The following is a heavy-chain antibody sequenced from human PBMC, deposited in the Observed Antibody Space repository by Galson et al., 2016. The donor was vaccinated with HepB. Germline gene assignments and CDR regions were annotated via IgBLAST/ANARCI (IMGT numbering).Heavy chain of an antibody. CDR1: GGSIGSNNYY. Sequence: SETLSLTCSVSGGSIGSNNYYWGWIRQPPGKGPEWIGSIYYSGRTFYNPSLQSRVTISVDTSKNQFSLSLNSVTAADTAIYYCARTYGSGSIGWDIWGQGALVTVSS. V-gene: IGHV4-39*01. J-gene: IGHJ4*02. CDR3: ARTYGSGSIGWDI. CDR2: IYYSGRT. D-gene: IGHD3-10*01.